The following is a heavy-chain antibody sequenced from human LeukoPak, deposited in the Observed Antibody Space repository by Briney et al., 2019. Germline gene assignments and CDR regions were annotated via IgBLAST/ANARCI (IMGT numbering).Heavy chain of an antibody. D-gene: IGHD5-18*01. Sequence: KPSETLSLTCTVSGGSISSYYWSWIRQPPGKGLEWIGYMYYSGSTNYDPSLKSRVTISVDTSKNQFSLKLSSVTAADTAVYYCARGEPSPGGYGYDYYYYMDVWGKGTTVTVSS. CDR2: MYYSGST. CDR3: ARGEPSPGGYGYDYYYYMDV. V-gene: IGHV4-59*01. CDR1: GGSISSYY. J-gene: IGHJ6*03.